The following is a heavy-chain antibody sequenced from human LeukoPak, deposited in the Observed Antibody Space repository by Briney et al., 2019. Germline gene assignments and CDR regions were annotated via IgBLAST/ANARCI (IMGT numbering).Heavy chain of an antibody. V-gene: IGHV3-23*01. J-gene: IGHJ4*02. Sequence: GGSLRLSCAASGFTFSSYAMSWVRQAPGKGLEWVSAISGSGGSTYYADSMKGRFTISRDNSKNTLYLQMNSLRAEDTAVYYCAKALDYDFWSGYYPLDYWGQGTLVTVSS. CDR1: GFTFSSYA. CDR2: ISGSGGST. CDR3: AKALDYDFWSGYYPLDY. D-gene: IGHD3-3*01.